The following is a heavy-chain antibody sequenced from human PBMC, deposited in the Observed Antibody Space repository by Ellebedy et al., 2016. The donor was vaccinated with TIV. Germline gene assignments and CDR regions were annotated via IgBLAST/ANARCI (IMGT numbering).Heavy chain of an antibody. J-gene: IGHJ3*02. CDR3: AREGRWVGAFDI. D-gene: IGHD5-24*01. V-gene: IGHV3-23*01. CDR2: ISDSGGSI. Sequence: GESLKISCAASGFTFSSYAMSWVRQAPGKGLEWVTAISDSGGSIYYADCVKGRFTISRDNAKNSLYLQMNSLRAEDTAVYYCAREGRWVGAFDIWGQGTMVTVSS. CDR1: GFTFSSYA.